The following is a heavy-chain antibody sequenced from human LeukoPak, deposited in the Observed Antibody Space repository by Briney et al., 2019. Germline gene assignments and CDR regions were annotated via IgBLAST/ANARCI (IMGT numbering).Heavy chain of an antibody. V-gene: IGHV4-34*01. CDR1: GGSFSGYY. J-gene: IGHJ4*02. CDR3: ARIVRWLQTWRFDY. CDR2: INHSGST. Sequence: RPSETLSLTCAVYGGSFSGYYWSWIRQPPGKGLEWIGEINHSGSTNYNPSLKSRVTISVDTSKNQFSLKLSSVTAADTAVYYCARIVRWLQTWRFDYWGQGTLVTVSS. D-gene: IGHD5-24*01.